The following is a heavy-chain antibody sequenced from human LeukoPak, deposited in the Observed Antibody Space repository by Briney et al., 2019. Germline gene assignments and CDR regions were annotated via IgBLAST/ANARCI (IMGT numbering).Heavy chain of an antibody. V-gene: IGHV3-23*01. Sequence: GGSLRLSCAASGFTFSSYAMSWVRQAPGKGLEWVSAISGSGGSTYYADSVKGRFTISRDNSKNTLYLQMNSLRAEETAVYYCAKDRRYYYDSSGYYLDCWGQGTLVTVSS. CDR3: AKDRRYYYDSSGYYLDC. D-gene: IGHD3-22*01. J-gene: IGHJ4*02. CDR1: GFTFSSYA. CDR2: ISGSGGST.